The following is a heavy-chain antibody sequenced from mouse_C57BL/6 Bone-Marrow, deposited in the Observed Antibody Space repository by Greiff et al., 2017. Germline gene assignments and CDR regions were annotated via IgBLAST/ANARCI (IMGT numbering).Heavy chain of an antibody. J-gene: IGHJ1*03. CDR1: GFTFSSYA. Sequence: EVQLVESGGGLVKPGGSLKLSCAASGFTFSSYAMSWVRQTPEKRLEWVATISGGGSYTYYPDNVKGRFTISRDNAKNNLYLQMSHLKSEDTAMYYCARVTGTGWYFDGWGTGTTVTVSA. CDR2: ISGGGSYT. D-gene: IGHD4-1*01. V-gene: IGHV5-4*01. CDR3: ARVTGTGWYFDG.